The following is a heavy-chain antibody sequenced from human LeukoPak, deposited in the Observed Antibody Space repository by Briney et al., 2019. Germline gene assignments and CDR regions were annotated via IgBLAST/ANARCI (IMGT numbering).Heavy chain of an antibody. J-gene: IGHJ4*02. CDR3: ARGGTSYSDY. D-gene: IGHD1-1*01. Sequence: PSETLSLTCTVSGASISSSGYFWVWFRQAPGKGLEWIGRISHSGTTYYNPSLKSRVTISVDTSKNQFSLRLTSVTAADTAVYYCARGGTSYSDYWGQGTLVTVSS. CDR1: GASISSSGYF. CDR2: ISHSGTT. V-gene: IGHV4-39*01.